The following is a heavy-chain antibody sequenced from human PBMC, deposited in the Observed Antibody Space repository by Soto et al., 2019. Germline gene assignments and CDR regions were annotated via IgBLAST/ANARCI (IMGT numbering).Heavy chain of an antibody. CDR3: AKGAWGYYDSGGGYYFDN. D-gene: IGHD3-22*01. J-gene: IGHJ4*02. V-gene: IGHV3-23*01. CDR1: GFTFSNFP. Sequence: GGSLRLSCAASGFTFSNFPMTWVRQAPGKGLVWVAAISGSGATTYFPDSLKGRLTISRDNSNNTLYLQMNNMRAEDTGLYYCAKGAWGYYDSGGGYYFDNWGQGTLVTVSS. CDR2: ISGSGATT.